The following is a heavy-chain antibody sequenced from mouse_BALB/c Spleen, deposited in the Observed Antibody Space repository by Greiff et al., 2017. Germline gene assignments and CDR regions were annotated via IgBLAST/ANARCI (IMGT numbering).Heavy chain of an antibody. J-gene: IGHJ1*01. Sequence: VQLQQSGPELVRPGVSVKISCKGSGYTFTDYAMHWVKQSHAKSLEWIGVISTYSGNTNYNQKFKGKATMTVDKSSSTAYMELARLTSEDSAIYYCARRYGSSYPYWYFDVWGAGTTVTVSS. CDR3: ARRYGSSYPYWYFDV. CDR1: GYTFTDYA. CDR2: ISTYSGNT. D-gene: IGHD1-1*01. V-gene: IGHV1-67*01.